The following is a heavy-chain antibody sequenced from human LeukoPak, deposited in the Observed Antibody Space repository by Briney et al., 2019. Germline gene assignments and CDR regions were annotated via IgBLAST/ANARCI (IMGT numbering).Heavy chain of an antibody. V-gene: IGHV5-51*01. CDR2: IYPGDSDT. J-gene: IGHJ4*02. CDR3: ARLDFRRRHSYDSSGWGH. CDR1: GYSFTTYW. Sequence: PGESLKISCQASGYSFTTYWIGWVRQMPGKGLEWMGFIYPGDSDTTYSPSFQGQVTISADKSLSTAYVQWSSLRASDTAMYYCARLDFRRRHSYDSSGWGHWGPGTLVTVSS. D-gene: IGHD3-22*01.